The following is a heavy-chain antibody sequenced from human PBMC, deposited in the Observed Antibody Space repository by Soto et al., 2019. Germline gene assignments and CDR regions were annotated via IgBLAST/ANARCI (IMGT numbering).Heavy chain of an antibody. Sequence: PGGSLRLSCAASGFTFSNAWMSWVRQAPGKGLEWIGRIKSKTDGGTTSYAAPVKGRFTIARDDSKNTLYLKMNSLQTEDTAVYYCTTAWIRAVAGRMDYWGQGTLVTVSS. D-gene: IGHD6-19*01. CDR3: TTAWIRAVAGRMDY. J-gene: IGHJ4*02. V-gene: IGHV3-15*01. CDR2: IKSKTDGGTT. CDR1: GFTFSNAW.